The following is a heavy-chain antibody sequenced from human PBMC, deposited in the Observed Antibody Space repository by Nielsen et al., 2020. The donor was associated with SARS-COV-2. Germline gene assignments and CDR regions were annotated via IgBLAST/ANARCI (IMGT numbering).Heavy chain of an antibody. Sequence: WGRQAPGQGLEGMGIINPSGGGTNYAQKFQGRVIMTRDTSTSTVYMYLSSLRFEDTAVYYCARDYYDSSGYYTITGVDYFDYWGQGTLVTVSS. CDR3: ARDYYDSSGYYTITGVDYFDY. J-gene: IGHJ4*02. V-gene: IGHV1-46*01. CDR2: INPSGGGT. D-gene: IGHD3-22*01.